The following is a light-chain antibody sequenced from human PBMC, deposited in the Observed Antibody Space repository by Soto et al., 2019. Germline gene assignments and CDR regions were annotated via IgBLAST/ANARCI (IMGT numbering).Light chain of an antibody. V-gene: IGKV1-13*02. Sequence: AIQLTQSPSSLSASVGDRVTITCRASRGISSALAWYQQKPGKAPKLLIYDASSLESGVPSRFSGSGSGTDFTLTISSLQPEDFATYYCQQFNSYSFTFGPGTKVDIK. CDR3: QQFNSYSFT. J-gene: IGKJ3*01. CDR2: DAS. CDR1: RGISSA.